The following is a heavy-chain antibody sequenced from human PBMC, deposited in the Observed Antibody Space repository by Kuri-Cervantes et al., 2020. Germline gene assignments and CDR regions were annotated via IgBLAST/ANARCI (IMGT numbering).Heavy chain of an antibody. CDR3: TRSFYASSLDIFHV. J-gene: IGHJ3*01. D-gene: IGHD2/OR15-2a*01. V-gene: IGHV4-38-2*01. CDR1: GYANTSPYY. CDR2: VYQSGSP. Sequence: SETLSLTCGISGYANTSPYYWGWIRQPPGNGLEWIASVYQSGSPYYNPSLRSRVTISLDTSKSQFSLSLTSVTAADTAVYYCTRSFYASSLDIFHVWGQGTMVTVSS.